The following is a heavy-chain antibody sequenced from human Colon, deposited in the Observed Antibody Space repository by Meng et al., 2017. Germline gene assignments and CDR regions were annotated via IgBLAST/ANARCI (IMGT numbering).Heavy chain of an antibody. D-gene: IGHD1-26*01. V-gene: IGHV4-4*02. CDR1: GGSIISSNW. J-gene: IGHJ4*02. CDR3: ATGVGATTA. CDR2: INHSGIT. Sequence: QLQLQESGPGLVKLSGTLSLTCSVSGGSIISSNWWIWVRQSPAKGLEWIGEINHSGITNYQPSLKSRATISIDTSKQQFSLRLNSVTVADTAIYFCATGVGATTAWGQGTLVTVSS.